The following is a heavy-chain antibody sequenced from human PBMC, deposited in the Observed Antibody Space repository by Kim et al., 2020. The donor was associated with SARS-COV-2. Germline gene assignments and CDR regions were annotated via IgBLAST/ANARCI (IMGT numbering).Heavy chain of an antibody. D-gene: IGHD3-16*01. V-gene: IGHV5-10-1*01. CDR2: IDPRDSNT. CDR1: GYSFTVHW. Sequence: GESLKISCKGSGYSFTVHWINWVRQMPGKGLEWMGKIDPRDSNTKYSPSFQGHVTISIDKSINTAYLQWSSLNASDTAMYYCARPSSQGDYYFDSWGQGT. CDR3: ARPSSQGDYYFDS. J-gene: IGHJ4*02.